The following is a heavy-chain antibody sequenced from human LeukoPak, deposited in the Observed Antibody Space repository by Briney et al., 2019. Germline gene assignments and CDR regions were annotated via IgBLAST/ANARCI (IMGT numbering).Heavy chain of an antibody. Sequence: SKTLSLTCTVSGGSISSYYWSWIRQPPGKGLEWIGYIYYSGSTNYNPSLKSRVTISVDTSKNQFSLKLSSVTAADTAVYYCARHTIFGVANFDYWGQGTLVTVSS. J-gene: IGHJ4*02. CDR3: ARHTIFGVANFDY. CDR1: GGSISSYY. CDR2: IYYSGST. D-gene: IGHD3-3*01. V-gene: IGHV4-59*08.